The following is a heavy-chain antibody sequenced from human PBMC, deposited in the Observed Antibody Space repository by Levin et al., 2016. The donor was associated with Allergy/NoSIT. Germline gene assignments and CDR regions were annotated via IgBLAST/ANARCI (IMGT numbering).Heavy chain of an antibody. V-gene: IGHV1-3*01. CDR3: ARGGVGVAGKILYWFDP. J-gene: IGHJ5*02. CDR2: INAGNGNT. Sequence: WVRQAPGQRLEWMGWINAGNGNTKYSQKFQGRVTITRDTSASTAYMELSSLRSEDTAVYYCARGGVGVAGKILYWFDPWGQGTLVTVSS. D-gene: IGHD6-19*01.